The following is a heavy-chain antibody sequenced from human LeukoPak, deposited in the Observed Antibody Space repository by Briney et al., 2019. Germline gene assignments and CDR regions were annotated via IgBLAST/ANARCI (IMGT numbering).Heavy chain of an antibody. J-gene: IGHJ4*02. Sequence: GRSLRLSCAASGFTFSSYWMPWVRQAPGKGLVWVSRINSDGSNTGYTDSVKGRFTISRDNAKNTLYLQMNSLRAEDTAVYYCAREEDDYFDYWGQGTLVTVSS. CDR1: GFTFSSYW. CDR3: AREEDDYFDY. D-gene: IGHD2-15*01. CDR2: INSDGSNT. V-gene: IGHV3-74*01.